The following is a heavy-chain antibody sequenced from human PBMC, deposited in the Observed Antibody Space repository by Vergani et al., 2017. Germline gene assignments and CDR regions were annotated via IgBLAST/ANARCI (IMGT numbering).Heavy chain of an antibody. CDR3: ARDCSGGSCQYYGMDV. Sequence: EVQLLESGGGLVQPGGSLRLSCAASGFTFSSYAMSWVRQAPGKGLEWVSAISGSGGSTYYADSVKGRFTISRDNSKNKLYLQMNSLRAEDTAVYYCARDCSGGSCQYYGMDVWGQGTTVTVSS. CDR2: ISGSGGST. D-gene: IGHD2-15*01. V-gene: IGHV3-23*01. CDR1: GFTFSSYA. J-gene: IGHJ6*02.